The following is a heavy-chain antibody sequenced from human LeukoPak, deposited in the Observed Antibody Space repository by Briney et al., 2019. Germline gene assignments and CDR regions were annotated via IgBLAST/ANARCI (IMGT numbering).Heavy chain of an antibody. CDR1: GGSISSGGYY. D-gene: IGHD3-10*01. J-gene: IGHJ5*02. Sequence: SETLSPTCTVSGGSISSGGYYWSWIRQHPGKGLEWIGYIYYSGSTYYNPSLKSRVTISVDTSKNQFSLKLSSVTAADTAVYYCARAPWGYYGSGSYGAGWFDPWGQGTLVTVSS. CDR2: IYYSGST. V-gene: IGHV4-31*03. CDR3: ARAPWGYYGSGSYGAGWFDP.